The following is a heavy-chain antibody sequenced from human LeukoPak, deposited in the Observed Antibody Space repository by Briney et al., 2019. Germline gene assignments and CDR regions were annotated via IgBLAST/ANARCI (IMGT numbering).Heavy chain of an antibody. D-gene: IGHD6-13*01. CDR2: RSYDGSHK. Sequence: SGGSLRLSCAASGFTFSSCAIHWGRHAPGKGLGAVAVRSYDGSHKYYGHSVKRRFTISRDNSKNTLYVQMNSLRPEDSAVYYFARHLSSRYSSWYNWGQGTLVTVSS. J-gene: IGHJ4*02. V-gene: IGHV3-30*01. CDR3: ARHLSSRYSSWYN. CDR1: GFTFSSCA.